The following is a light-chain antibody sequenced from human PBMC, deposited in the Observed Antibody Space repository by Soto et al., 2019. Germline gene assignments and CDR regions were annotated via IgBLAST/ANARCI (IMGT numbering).Light chain of an antibody. V-gene: IGKV1-39*01. CDR3: QQSFSTPT. Sequence: DIQMTQSPSSLSTSVGDRVTITCRASQRINIYLNWYRQKPGTAPELLIYSASNLQSGVPSRFSGSGSGTDFTLTISSLQPEDFATYYCQQSFSTPTFGQGTRLEIK. CDR2: SAS. CDR1: QRINIY. J-gene: IGKJ5*01.